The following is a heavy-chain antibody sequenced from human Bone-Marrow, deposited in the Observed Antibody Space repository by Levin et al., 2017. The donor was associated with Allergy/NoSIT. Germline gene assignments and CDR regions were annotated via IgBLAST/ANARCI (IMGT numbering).Heavy chain of an antibody. CDR3: ARSDDSFQISIYYFDS. Sequence: GGSLRLSCASSGFTFRNYAMSWVRQAPGKGLEWVSSFSTGGTTYYADSVKGRFTISRDNPKNTLYLQMNSLRAEDTAVYYCARSDDSFQISIYYFDSWGHGTLVSVSS. D-gene: IGHD3-3*01. CDR2: FSTGGTT. J-gene: IGHJ4*01. CDR1: GFTFRNYA. V-gene: IGHV3-23*01.